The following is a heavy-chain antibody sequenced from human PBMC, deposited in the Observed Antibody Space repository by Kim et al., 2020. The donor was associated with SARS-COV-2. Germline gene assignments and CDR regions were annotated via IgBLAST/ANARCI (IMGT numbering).Heavy chain of an antibody. V-gene: IGHV3-30*02. Sequence: DSVRGRFTISRDNAKNTLYLEMNNLRPEDTAVYYFAKDRFCSRSSCYYFDSWGQGTLVAVSS. CDR3: AKDRFCSRSSCYYFDS. J-gene: IGHJ4*02. D-gene: IGHD2-2*01.